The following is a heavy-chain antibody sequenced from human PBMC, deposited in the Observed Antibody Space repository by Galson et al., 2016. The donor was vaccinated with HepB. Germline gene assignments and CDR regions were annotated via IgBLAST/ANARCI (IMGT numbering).Heavy chain of an antibody. V-gene: IGHV4-61*01. CDR2: SESR. D-gene: IGHD3-16*01. Sequence: SETLSLTCTVSGGFVSSRCYPCSWIRPPPGKGLEWIGHSESRSFNPSPRRPVPSSLDTSKNQFSLKLTSVTAANTAIYFCATYIEGAGGTGSWGQGTLVFVSS. J-gene: IGHJ5*02. CDR1: GGFVSSRCYP. CDR3: ATYIEGAGGTGS.